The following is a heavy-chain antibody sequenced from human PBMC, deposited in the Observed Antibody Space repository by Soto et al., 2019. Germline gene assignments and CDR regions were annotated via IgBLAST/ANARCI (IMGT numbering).Heavy chain of an antibody. Sequence: SETLSLTCTVSGGSISSYYWGWIRQPPGKGLEWIGYIYYSGSTNYNPSLKSRVTISVDTSKNQFSLKLSSVTAADTAVYYCARRAGYSYGYYYYYGMDVWGQGTTVTVSS. V-gene: IGHV4-59*08. CDR1: GGSISSYY. D-gene: IGHD5-18*01. J-gene: IGHJ6*02. CDR3: ARRAGYSYGYYYYYGMDV. CDR2: IYYSGST.